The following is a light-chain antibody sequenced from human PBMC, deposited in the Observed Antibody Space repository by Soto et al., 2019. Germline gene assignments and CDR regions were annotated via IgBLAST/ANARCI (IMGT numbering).Light chain of an antibody. CDR1: QSLSNGA. CDR3: QQYGSSPRT. CDR2: GAS. J-gene: IGKJ1*01. V-gene: IGKV3-20*01. Sequence: EIVLTQSPGTLSLSPGERATLSCRASQSLSNGALAWYQHKPGQAPRLLIYGASSRATDIPNRFSGSGSGADFTLTITRLEPEDFAVYYCQQYGSSPRTFGQGTKVEIK.